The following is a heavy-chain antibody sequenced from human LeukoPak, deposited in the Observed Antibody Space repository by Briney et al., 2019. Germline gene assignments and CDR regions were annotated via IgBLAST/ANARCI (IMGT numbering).Heavy chain of an antibody. D-gene: IGHD6-19*01. J-gene: IGHJ6*03. CDR3: ARHSNPQWPVSYYYYYMDV. V-gene: IGHV1-18*01. Sequence: GASVKVSCKASGYTFTSYGISWVRQAPGQGLEWMGWISAYNGNTNYAQKLQGRVTMTTDTSTSTAYMELRSLRSDDTAVYYCARHSNPQWPVSYYYYYMDVWGKGTTVTISS. CDR1: GYTFTSYG. CDR2: ISAYNGNT.